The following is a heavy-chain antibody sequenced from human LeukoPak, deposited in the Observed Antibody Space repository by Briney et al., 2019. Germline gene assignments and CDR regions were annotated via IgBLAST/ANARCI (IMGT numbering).Heavy chain of an antibody. CDR3: ARDRGRASSPTFDY. D-gene: IGHD3-16*01. CDR2: INPNSGGT. CDR1: GYTFTSYY. V-gene: IGHV1-2*02. Sequence: ASVKVSCKASGYTFTSYYMHWVRQAPGQGLEWMGWINPNSGGTNYAQKFQGRVTMTRDTSISTAYMELSRLRSDDTAVYYCARDRGRASSPTFDYWGQGTLVTVSS. J-gene: IGHJ4*02.